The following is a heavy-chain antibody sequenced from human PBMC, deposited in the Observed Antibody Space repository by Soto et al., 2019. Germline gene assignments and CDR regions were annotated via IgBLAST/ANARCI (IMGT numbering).Heavy chain of an antibody. V-gene: IGHV2-5*02. CDR1: GFSLSTSGVG. CDR2: IYWDDDK. D-gene: IGHD2-8*01. CDR3: AHTRLPNEYNWFDP. Sequence: QITLKESGPPLVNPTQTLTLTCTFSGFSLSTSGVGVGWIRQPPGKALEWLALIYWDDDKRYSPSLKSRLTITKDTSKNQVVLTMTNMDPVDTATYYCAHTRLPNEYNWFDPWGQGTLVTVSS. J-gene: IGHJ5*02.